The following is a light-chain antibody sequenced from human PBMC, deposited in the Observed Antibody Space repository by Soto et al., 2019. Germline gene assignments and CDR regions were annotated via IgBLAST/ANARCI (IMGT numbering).Light chain of an antibody. CDR2: EFT. CDR3: SAYTTNITPVV. Sequence: QSALTQPASVSGSPGQSITISCTGTSGDIGGYNYVSWYQQHPGKAPKLLISEFTNRPSGVSNRFSGSKSGNTASLTISGLQAEDEADYYCSAYTTNITPVVFGGGTKVTVL. J-gene: IGLJ2*01. V-gene: IGLV2-14*01. CDR1: SGDIGGYNY.